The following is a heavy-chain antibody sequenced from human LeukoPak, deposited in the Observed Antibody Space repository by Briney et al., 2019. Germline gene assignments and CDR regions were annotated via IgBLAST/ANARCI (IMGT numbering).Heavy chain of an antibody. J-gene: IGHJ4*02. CDR3: ARRDDILTGYLN. Sequence: GGSLRLSCAASGLTFSDYYMSWVRQAPGKGLEWVSVIYTGGTTYYADSVKGRFTISRDNSKNTLYLQMNSLRAEDTAVYYCARRDDILTGYLNWGQGTLVTVSS. CDR1: GLTFSDYY. V-gene: IGHV3-53*01. CDR2: IYTGGTT. D-gene: IGHD3-9*01.